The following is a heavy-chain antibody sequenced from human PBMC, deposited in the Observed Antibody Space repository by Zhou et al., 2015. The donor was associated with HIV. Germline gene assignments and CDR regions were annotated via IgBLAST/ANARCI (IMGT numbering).Heavy chain of an antibody. D-gene: IGHD2-15*01. V-gene: IGHV1-69*01. CDR1: GGTFSSYA. CDR3: ARDLCVVVAATCRYYGMDV. Sequence: QVQLVQSGAEVKKPGSSVKVSCKASGGTFSSYAISWVRQAPGQGLEWMGGIIPIFGTANYAQKFQGRVTITADESTSTAYMELSSLRSEDTAVYYCARDLCVVVAATCRYYGMDVWGQGTTVTVSS. J-gene: IGHJ6*02. CDR2: IIPIFGTA.